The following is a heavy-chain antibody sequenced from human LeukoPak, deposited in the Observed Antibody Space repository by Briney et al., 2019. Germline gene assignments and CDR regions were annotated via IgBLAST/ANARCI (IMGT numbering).Heavy chain of an antibody. CDR2: IYYSGST. Sequence: PSETLSLTCTVSGGSISSYYWSWIRQPPGKGLEWIGYIYYSGSTNYNPSLKSRVTISVDTSKNQFSLKLSSVTAADTAVYYCAREGERYYFDYWGQGTLVTVS. CDR1: GGSISSYY. V-gene: IGHV4-59*01. CDR3: AREGERYYFDY. J-gene: IGHJ4*02.